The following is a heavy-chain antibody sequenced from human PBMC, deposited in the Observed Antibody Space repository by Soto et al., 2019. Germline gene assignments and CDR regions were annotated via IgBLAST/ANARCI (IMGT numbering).Heavy chain of an antibody. V-gene: IGHV3-73*01. CDR1: GSTFGGSP. J-gene: IGHJ4*02. CDR2: IRSKADSYAT. Sequence: PGGSLILSCAASGSTFGGSPVHWVRQASGKGLEWAGRIRSKADSYATGYGASVKARFTVSRDDSKNTAYLQMNSLKIEDTAVYYCARQRAGTGTLDYWGQGTQVTVSS. CDR3: ARQRAGTGTLDY. D-gene: IGHD1-7*01.